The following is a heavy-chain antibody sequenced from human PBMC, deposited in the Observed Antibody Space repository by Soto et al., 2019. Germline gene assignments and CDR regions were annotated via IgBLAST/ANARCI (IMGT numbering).Heavy chain of an antibody. D-gene: IGHD3-10*01. CDR1: GGSFSGYY. Sequence: SETLSLTCAVYGGSFSGYYWSWIRQPPGKGLEWIGEINHSGSTNYNPSLKSRVTISVDTSKNQFSLKLSSVTAADTAVYYCARDELLWFGANCYYYGMDVWGQGTTVTVSS. V-gene: IGHV4-34*01. J-gene: IGHJ6*02. CDR2: INHSGST. CDR3: ARDELLWFGANCYYYGMDV.